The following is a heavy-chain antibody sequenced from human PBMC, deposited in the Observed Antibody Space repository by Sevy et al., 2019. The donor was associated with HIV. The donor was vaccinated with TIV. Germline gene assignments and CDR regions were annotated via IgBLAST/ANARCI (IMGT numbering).Heavy chain of an antibody. Sequence: GGSLRLSCAASGFTVSSNYMSWVRQAPGKGLEWVSVIHSGGSTYYADSVKGRFTISRDNSKNTLYLQMNSLRAEDTAVYYCARGPPHYYGSGSYTDYWGQGTLVTVSS. CDR1: GFTVSSNY. D-gene: IGHD3-10*01. J-gene: IGHJ4*02. CDR3: ARGPPHYYGSGSYTDY. V-gene: IGHV3-53*01. CDR2: IHSGGST.